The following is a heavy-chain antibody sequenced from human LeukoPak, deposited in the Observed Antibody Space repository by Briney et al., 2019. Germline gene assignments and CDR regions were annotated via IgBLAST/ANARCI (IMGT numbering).Heavy chain of an antibody. CDR2: IYTSGST. D-gene: IGHD3-10*01. CDR1: GGSISSGSYY. V-gene: IGHV4-61*02. J-gene: IGHJ6*03. CDR3: ARAVWFGELSPYYYYMDV. Sequence: PSQTLSLPCTVSGGSISSGSYYWSWIRQPAGKGLEWIGRIYTSGSTNYNPSLKSRVTISVDTSKNQFSLKLSSVTAADTAVYYCARAVWFGELSPYYYYMDVWGKGTTVTVSS.